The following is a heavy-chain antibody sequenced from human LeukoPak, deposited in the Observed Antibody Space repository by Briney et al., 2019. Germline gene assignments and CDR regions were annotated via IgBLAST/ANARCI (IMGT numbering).Heavy chain of an antibody. D-gene: IGHD3-22*01. Sequence: PGESLKISCEASGYSFTNYWIGWVRQMPEKGLEWMGIIYPDDSESKYSPSFQGQVTISADKSISTAYLQWSSLKASDTAMYYCARSRDSSGYYYLIWGQGTLVTVSS. CDR2: IYPDDSES. V-gene: IGHV5-51*03. CDR1: GYSFTNYW. CDR3: ARSRDSSGYYYLI. J-gene: IGHJ4*02.